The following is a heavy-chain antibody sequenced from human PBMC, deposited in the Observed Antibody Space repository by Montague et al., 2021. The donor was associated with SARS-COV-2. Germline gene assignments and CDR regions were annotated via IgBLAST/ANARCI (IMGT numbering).Heavy chain of an antibody. Sequence: SETLSLTCSVSGGSTSNYYWTWIRQSPGKGLQWIGYIFYTGSTKFNPSLKSRFSMSLDTSKNHFSLRLGAVTAADTARYYCARAQNICFIANCVNYFDLWGLGALVTVSS. CDR2: IFYTGST. CDR3: ARAQNICFIANCVNYFDL. V-gene: IGHV4-59*01. CDR1: GGSTSNYY. D-gene: IGHD2-15*01. J-gene: IGHJ4*02.